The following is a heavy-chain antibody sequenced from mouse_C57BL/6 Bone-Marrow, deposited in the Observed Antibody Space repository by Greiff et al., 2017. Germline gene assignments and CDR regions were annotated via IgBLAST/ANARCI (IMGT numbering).Heavy chain of an antibody. V-gene: IGHV1-82*01. J-gene: IGHJ2*01. CDR3: VYGSDY. CDR2: LYPGDGDT. CDR1: GYAFSSSW. Sequence: QVQLQQSGPELVKPGASVKISCKASGYAFSSSWMNWVKQRPGKGLEWIGRLYPGDGDTNYNGKFKGKATLTADKSSSTAYMQLSSLTSEDSAVYFCVYGSDYWGQGTTLTVSS. D-gene: IGHD1-1*01.